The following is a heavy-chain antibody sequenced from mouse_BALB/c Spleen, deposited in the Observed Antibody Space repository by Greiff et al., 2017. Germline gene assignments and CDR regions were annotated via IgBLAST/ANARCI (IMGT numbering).Heavy chain of an antibody. CDR1: GFTFTDYY. CDR2: IRNKANGYTT. V-gene: IGHV7-3*02. Sequence: EVKLMESGGGLVQPGGSLRLSCATSGFTFTDYYMSWVRQPPGKALEWLGFIRNKANGYTTEYSASVKGRFTISRDNSQSILYIQMNTLRAEDSANYYCARASYNDNLYYAMDYWGQGTSVTVSS. J-gene: IGHJ4*01. CDR3: ARASYNDNLYYAMDY. D-gene: IGHD2-10*01.